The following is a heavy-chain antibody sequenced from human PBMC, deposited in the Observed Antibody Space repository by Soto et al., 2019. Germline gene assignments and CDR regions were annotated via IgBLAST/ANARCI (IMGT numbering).Heavy chain of an antibody. CDR2: ISAYNGNT. J-gene: IGHJ4*02. CDR1: GYTFTSYG. V-gene: IGHV1-18*01. D-gene: IGHD2-8*01. Sequence: QVQLVQSGAEVKKPGASVKVSCKASGYTFTSYGISWVRQAPGQGLEWMGWISAYNGNTNYAQKLQGRVTMTTDTSTSTAYMELRSLRADDTAVYYCAREYCTNGVCYKLGVYWGQGTLVTVSS. CDR3: AREYCTNGVCYKLGVY.